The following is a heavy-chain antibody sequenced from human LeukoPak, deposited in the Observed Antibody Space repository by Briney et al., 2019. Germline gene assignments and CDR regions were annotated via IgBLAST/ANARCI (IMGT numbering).Heavy chain of an antibody. CDR2: ISGSGGST. Sequence: GGSLRLSCAASGFTVSSNYMSWARQAPGKGLEWVSAISGSGGSTYYADSVKGRFTISRDNAKNSLYLQMNSLRAEDTAVYYCARDPHQLLSAFDIWGQGTMVTVPS. V-gene: IGHV3-21*01. CDR3: ARDPHQLLSAFDI. J-gene: IGHJ3*02. D-gene: IGHD2-2*01. CDR1: GFTVSSNY.